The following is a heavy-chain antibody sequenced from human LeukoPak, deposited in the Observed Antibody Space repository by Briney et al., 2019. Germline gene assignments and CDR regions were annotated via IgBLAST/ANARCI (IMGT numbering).Heavy chain of an antibody. D-gene: IGHD2-21*02. V-gene: IGHV3-30*01. Sequence: GRSLRLSCAASGFTFSSYAMHWVRQAPGKGLEWVALISYDGTNKYYADSVKGRFTISRDNSKNTLYLQMNSLRAEDTAVYYCARDSHIVVVTAIRGDYFDYWGQGTLVTVSS. J-gene: IGHJ4*02. CDR3: ARDSHIVVVTAIRGDYFDY. CDR1: GFTFSSYA. CDR2: ISYDGTNK.